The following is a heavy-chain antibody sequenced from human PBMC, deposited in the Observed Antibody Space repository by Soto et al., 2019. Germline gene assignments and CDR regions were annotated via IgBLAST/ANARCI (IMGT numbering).Heavy chain of an antibody. CDR2: ISYDGSDK. Sequence: GGSLRLSCAASGFTLSSYGMHWVRQAPGKGLEWVAVISYDGSDKYYADSVHGRFTISRDNSKNTLYLQMNSLRAEDTAIYYCAKARCSSTTCYVPEYWGQGTLVTVSS. CDR3: AKARCSSTTCYVPEY. J-gene: IGHJ4*02. D-gene: IGHD2-2*01. CDR1: GFTLSSYG. V-gene: IGHV3-30*18.